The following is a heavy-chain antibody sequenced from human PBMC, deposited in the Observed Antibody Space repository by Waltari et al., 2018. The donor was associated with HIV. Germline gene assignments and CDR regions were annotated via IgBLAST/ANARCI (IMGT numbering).Heavy chain of an antibody. V-gene: IGHV3-9*01. CDR1: GFNFDDYA. Sequence: EVNLVESGGGLVQPGRSLRLSCAASGFNFDDYAMHWVRQAPGKGLEWVLGISWNSGRIDYVDSVKRRFTISRDNGKNSLYLQMNSLRPEDTAFYYCTTGRLPSSVRFDYWGRGTLVTVSS. CDR3: TTGRLPSSVRFDY. J-gene: IGHJ4*02. CDR2: ISWNSGRI. D-gene: IGHD6-6*01.